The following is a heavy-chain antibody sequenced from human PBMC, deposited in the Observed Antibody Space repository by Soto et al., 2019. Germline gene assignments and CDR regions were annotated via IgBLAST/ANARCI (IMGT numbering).Heavy chain of an antibody. CDR3: ARGRVAALLPYYFDL. D-gene: IGHD6-6*01. Sequence: GGSLRLSCAASGFSVSNNYLNWVRQAPGKGLEWVSVIYSGGSTYYAGSVKGRFSISRDDSKNTLYLQMNSLGAEDTAVYYCARGRVAALLPYYFDLWGQGTLVTSP. CDR2: IYSGGST. J-gene: IGHJ4*02. V-gene: IGHV3-53*05. CDR1: GFSVSNNY.